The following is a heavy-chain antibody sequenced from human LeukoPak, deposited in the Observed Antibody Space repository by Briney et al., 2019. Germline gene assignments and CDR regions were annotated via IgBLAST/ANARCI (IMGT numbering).Heavy chain of an antibody. CDR2: IIPIFGTA. CDR1: GGTFSSYA. V-gene: IGHV1-69*13. Sequence: ASVKVSCKASGGTFSSYAISWVRQAPGQGLEWMGGIIPIFGTANYAQKFQGRVTITADESTSTAYMELSSLRSEDTAVYYCAYTYYYGSGSYLGARHFDYWGQGTLVTVSS. D-gene: IGHD3-10*01. CDR3: AYTYYYGSGSYLGARHFDY. J-gene: IGHJ4*02.